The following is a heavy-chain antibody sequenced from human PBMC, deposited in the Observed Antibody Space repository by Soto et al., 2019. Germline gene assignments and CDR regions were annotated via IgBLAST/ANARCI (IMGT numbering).Heavy chain of an antibody. D-gene: IGHD3-22*01. V-gene: IGHV1-69*08. Sequence: QVQLVQSGAEVKKPGSSVKVSCKASGGTFGSYTISWVRQAPGQGLEWMGRIIPILGIANYAQKFQGRVTITADKSTSTAYMELSSLRSEDTAVYYCARDPTYDSSGYYYGRVYWGQGTLVTVSS. J-gene: IGHJ4*02. CDR2: IIPILGIA. CDR3: ARDPTYDSSGYYYGRVY. CDR1: GGTFGSYT.